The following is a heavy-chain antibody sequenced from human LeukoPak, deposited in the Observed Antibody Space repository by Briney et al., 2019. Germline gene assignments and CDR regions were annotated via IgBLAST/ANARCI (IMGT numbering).Heavy chain of an antibody. J-gene: IGHJ4*02. CDR3: ARPRGCGSARCNNFDS. V-gene: IGHV3-7*01. D-gene: IGHD2-2*01. CDR1: GFTFSSYS. Sequence: GGSLRLSCAASGFTFSSYSMNWVRQAPGKGLEWVAIMEEYGSYIFYVDSVKGRFIISRDNARNSLYLQMNNLRAEDTAVYYCARPRGCGSARCNNFDSWGQGTLVTVSS. CDR2: MEEYGSYI.